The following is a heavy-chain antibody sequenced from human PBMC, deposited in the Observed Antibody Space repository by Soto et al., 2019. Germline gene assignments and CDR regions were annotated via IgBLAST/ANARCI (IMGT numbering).Heavy chain of an antibody. CDR3: AAGGHGAFDI. V-gene: IGHV1-69*02. CDR1: GGTFSSYT. J-gene: IGHJ3*02. Sequence: QVQLVQSGAEMKKPGSSVKVSCKASGGTFSSYTISWVRQAPGQGLEWMGRIIPILDIANYAQKFQGRVTITADKSTSTAYMELSSLRSEDTAVYYCAAGGHGAFDIWGQGTMVTVSS. D-gene: IGHD1-26*01. CDR2: IIPILDIA.